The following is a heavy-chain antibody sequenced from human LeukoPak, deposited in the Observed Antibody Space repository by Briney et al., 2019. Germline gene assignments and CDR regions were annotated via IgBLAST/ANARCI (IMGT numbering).Heavy chain of an antibody. CDR2: IYYSGST. Sequence: SETLSLTCTVSGGSISSGGYYWSWIRQHPGKGLEWIGYIYYSGSTYYNPSLKSRVTISVDTSKNQFSLKLSSVTAADAAVYYCASATYYYDSSGYPRIYYFDYWGQGTLVTVSS. V-gene: IGHV4-31*03. J-gene: IGHJ4*02. CDR1: GGSISSGGYY. CDR3: ASATYYYDSSGYPRIYYFDY. D-gene: IGHD3-22*01.